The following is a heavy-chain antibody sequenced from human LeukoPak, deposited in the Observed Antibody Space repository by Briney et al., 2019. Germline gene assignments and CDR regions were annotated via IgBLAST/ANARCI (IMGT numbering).Heavy chain of an antibody. D-gene: IGHD1-26*01. CDR1: GFTFSDYY. CDR3: ARSRSYYPADY. V-gene: IGHV3-11*03. Sequence: PVGSLRLSCAASGFTFSDYYMSWIRQAPGKGLEWVSYISSSNTYTNYAGSVKGRFTISRDDAKNSLYLQMNSLRAKDTAVYYCARSRSYYPADYWGQGTPVTVSS. J-gene: IGHJ4*02. CDR2: ISSSNTYT.